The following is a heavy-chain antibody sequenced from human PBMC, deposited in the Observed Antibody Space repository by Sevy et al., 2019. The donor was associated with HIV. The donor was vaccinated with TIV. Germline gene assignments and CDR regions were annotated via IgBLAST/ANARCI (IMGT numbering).Heavy chain of an antibody. Sequence: GGSLRLSCAASGFTLSSYVMSWVRQAPGKGLECISIFSGSGGSTYYADSVKGRFTISRDNSKNTLYLQMTSLRVEDPSVYYCAKQPYDGGVYQFDYWGQGTLVTVSS. V-gene: IGHV3-23*01. CDR2: FSGSGGST. CDR1: GFTLSSYV. D-gene: IGHD3-22*01. CDR3: AKQPYDGGVYQFDY. J-gene: IGHJ4*02.